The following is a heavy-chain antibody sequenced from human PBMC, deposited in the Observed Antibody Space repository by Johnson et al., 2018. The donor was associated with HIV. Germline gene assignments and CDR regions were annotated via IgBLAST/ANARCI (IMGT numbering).Heavy chain of an antibody. CDR3: AKNFRGGIVATGDAFDT. D-gene: IGHD6-13*01. CDR2: IKSKPDGGTT. CDR1: GFSFSNAW. Sequence: MQLVESGGGLVKPGGSLRVSCAASGFSFSNAWMSWVRQAPGKGLEWVGRIKSKPDGGTTDYAAPVKGRFTISRDNSKNTLYRQMNSLRAEDTAMYYCAKNFRGGIVATGDAFDTWGQGTMVTVSA. V-gene: IGHV3-15*01. J-gene: IGHJ3*02.